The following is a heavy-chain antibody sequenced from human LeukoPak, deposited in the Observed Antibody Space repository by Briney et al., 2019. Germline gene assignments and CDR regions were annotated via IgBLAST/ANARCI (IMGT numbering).Heavy chain of an antibody. Sequence: GGSLRLSCAASGFTFSSYSMNWVRQAPGKGLEWVSSISSSSSYIYYADSVKGRFTISRDNAKNSLYLQMNSLRAEDTAVYYCARHRVVRGVYPPPGAFDIWGQGTMVTVSS. CDR2: ISSSSSYI. CDR3: ARHRVVRGVYPPPGAFDI. J-gene: IGHJ3*02. V-gene: IGHV3-21*01. CDR1: GFTFSSYS. D-gene: IGHD3-10*01.